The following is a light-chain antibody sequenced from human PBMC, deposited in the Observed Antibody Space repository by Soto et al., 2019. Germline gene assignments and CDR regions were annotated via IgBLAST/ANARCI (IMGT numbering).Light chain of an antibody. V-gene: IGLV2-14*01. CDR2: EVS. Sequence: QSALTQPASVSGSPGQSITISCTGTSSDVGAYNFVSWYQQHPGKAPKLMIYEVSNRPSGVSNRFSGYKSGSTASLTISGLQAEDEADYYCSSRASSRTYVFGTGTKVTVL. J-gene: IGLJ1*01. CDR1: SSDVGAYNF. CDR3: SSRASSRTYV.